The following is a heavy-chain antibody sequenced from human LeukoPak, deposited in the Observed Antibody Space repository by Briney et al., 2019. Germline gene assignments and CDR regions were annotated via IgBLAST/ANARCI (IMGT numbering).Heavy chain of an antibody. CDR2: IIPIFGTA. CDR3: ARDLGYSSSWYEMGY. V-gene: IGHV1-69*06. J-gene: IGHJ4*02. Sequence: SVKVSCKASGGTFSSYAISWVRQAPGQGLEWMGGIIPIFGTANYAQKFQGRVTITADKSTSTAYMELSSLRSDDTAVYYCARDLGYSSSWYEMGYWGQGTLVTVSS. CDR1: GGTFSSYA. D-gene: IGHD6-13*01.